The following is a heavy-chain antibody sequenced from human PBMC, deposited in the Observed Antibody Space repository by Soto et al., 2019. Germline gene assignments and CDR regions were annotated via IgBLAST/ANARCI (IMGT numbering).Heavy chain of an antibody. Sequence: GGSLRLSCAASGFTLSNYWMHWVRQVPGRGLVWVSRINRDGSTTNADSVKGRFTISRDNAKNTLYLQMNSLRAEDTAVYYCAKSPGGYYSFDIWGQGTMVTVSS. CDR3: AKSPGGYYSFDI. V-gene: IGHV3-74*01. CDR2: INRDGSTT. CDR1: GFTLSNYW. D-gene: IGHD3-3*01. J-gene: IGHJ3*02.